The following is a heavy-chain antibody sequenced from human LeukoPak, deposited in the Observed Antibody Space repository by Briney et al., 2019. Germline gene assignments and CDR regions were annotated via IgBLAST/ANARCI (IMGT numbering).Heavy chain of an antibody. CDR3: ARDRRSTSKQQRPDYGMDV. D-gene: IGHD6-13*01. CDR2: IWYDGSNK. J-gene: IGHJ6*04. Sequence: PGGSLRLSCAASGFTFSSYGMHWVRQAPGKGLEWVAVIWYDGSNKYYADSVKGRFTISRDNSKNTLYLQMNSLRAEDTAVYYCARDRRSTSKQQRPDYGMDVWGKGTTVTVSS. CDR1: GFTFSSYG. V-gene: IGHV3-33*01.